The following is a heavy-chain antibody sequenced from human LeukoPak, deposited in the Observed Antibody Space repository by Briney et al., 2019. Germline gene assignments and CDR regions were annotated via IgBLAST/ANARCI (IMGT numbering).Heavy chain of an antibody. Sequence: PGGSLRLSCAASGFTFSSYEMNWVRQAPGKGLEWVAVIWYDGSNKYYADSVKGRFTISRDNSKNTLYLQMNSLRAEDTAVYYCARDLPRGCSGGSCYSLAFDIWGQGTMVTVSS. CDR3: ARDLPRGCSGGSCYSLAFDI. D-gene: IGHD2-15*01. CDR2: IWYDGSNK. J-gene: IGHJ3*02. V-gene: IGHV3-33*08. CDR1: GFTFSSYE.